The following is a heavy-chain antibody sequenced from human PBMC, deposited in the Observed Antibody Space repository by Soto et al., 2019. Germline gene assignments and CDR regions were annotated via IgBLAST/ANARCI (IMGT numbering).Heavy chain of an antibody. CDR1: GGTFSSYA. CDR2: IIPIFGTA. CDR3: ARVRITIFGVVIYYYGMDV. V-gene: IGHV1-69*13. Sequence: GASVKVSCKASGGTFSSYAISWVRQAPGQGLEWMGGIIPIFGTANYAQKFQGRVTITADESTSTAYMELSSLRSEDTAVYYCARVRITIFGVVIYYYGMDVWGQGTLVTSP. D-gene: IGHD3-3*01. J-gene: IGHJ6*02.